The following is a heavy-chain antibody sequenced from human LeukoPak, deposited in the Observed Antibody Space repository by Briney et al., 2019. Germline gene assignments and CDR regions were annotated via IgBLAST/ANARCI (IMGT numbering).Heavy chain of an antibody. CDR3: GRDLMGSIDY. J-gene: IGHJ4*02. CDR1: GFTFRSYW. V-gene: IGHV3-74*01. CDR2: IDNDGSDT. Sequence: GGSLRLSCAASGFTFRSYWMHWVRQAPGKRLVWVSRIDNDGSDTIYADSVKGRFTISRDNAKNTLYLQMDSLGVEDTAVYYCGRDLMGSIDYWGQGTLVTVSS. D-gene: IGHD1-26*01.